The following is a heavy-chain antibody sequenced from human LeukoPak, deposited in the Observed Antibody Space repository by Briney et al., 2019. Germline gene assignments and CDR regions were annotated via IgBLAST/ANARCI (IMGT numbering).Heavy chain of an antibody. CDR2: ISVKNGDT. J-gene: IGHJ4*02. V-gene: IGHV1-18*01. CDR1: GFPFSIAG. CDR3: ATELGEWGVLDF. D-gene: IGHD3-16*01. Sequence: ASVKVSCKASGFPFSIAGVSWVRQAPGQGLEWLGWISVKNGDTRYAERMQGRVAVTTDTATGTAYMELKSLTSDDTAVYYCATELGEWGVLDFWGQGTLISVSS.